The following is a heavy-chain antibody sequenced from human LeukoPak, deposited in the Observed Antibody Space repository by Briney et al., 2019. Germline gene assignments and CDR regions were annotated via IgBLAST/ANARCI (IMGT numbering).Heavy chain of an antibody. Sequence: EASVKVSCKASGGTFSSYAISWVRQAPGQGLEWMGRIIPILGIANYAQKFQGRVTITADKSTSTAYMELSSLRSEDTAVYYCAREIRDKRFPSCFDYWGQGTLVTVSS. CDR1: GGTFSSYA. J-gene: IGHJ4*02. V-gene: IGHV1-69*04. D-gene: IGHD2-15*01. CDR2: IIPILGIA. CDR3: AREIRDKRFPSCFDY.